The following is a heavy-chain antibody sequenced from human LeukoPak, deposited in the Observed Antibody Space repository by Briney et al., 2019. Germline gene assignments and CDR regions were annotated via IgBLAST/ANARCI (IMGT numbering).Heavy chain of an antibody. CDR3: AKGGVGSYDAFDI. Sequence: GGSLRLSCAASGFTFSSYGMHWVRQAPGKGLEWVAVISYDGSNKYYADSVKGRFTISRDNSENTLYLQMNSLRAEDTAVYYCAKGGVGSYDAFDIWGQGTMVTVSS. CDR1: GFTFSSYG. J-gene: IGHJ3*02. CDR2: ISYDGSNK. D-gene: IGHD1-26*01. V-gene: IGHV3-30*18.